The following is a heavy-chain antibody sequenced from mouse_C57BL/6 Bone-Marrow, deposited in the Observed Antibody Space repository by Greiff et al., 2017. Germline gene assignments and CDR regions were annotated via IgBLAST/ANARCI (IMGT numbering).Heavy chain of an antibody. CDR1: GYTFTSYW. V-gene: IGHV1-50*01. CDR2: IDPSDSDT. CDR3: ARHPY. Sequence: QVQLQQPGAELVKPGASVKLSCKASGYTFTSYWMHWVKQRPGQGLEWIGEIDPSDSDTNYNQKFKGKATLTVDTSSSTAYMQLSSLTSEDSAVYYCARHPYWGQGTTLTVSA. J-gene: IGHJ2*01.